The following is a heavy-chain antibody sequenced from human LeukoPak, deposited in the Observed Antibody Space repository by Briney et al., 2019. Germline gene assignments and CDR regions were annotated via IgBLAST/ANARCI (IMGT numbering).Heavy chain of an antibody. D-gene: IGHD3-22*01. J-gene: IGHJ4*02. CDR1: GGSFSGYY. CDR2: IHYSGST. CDR3: ARTDSSGYYGIDY. V-gene: IGHV4-34*09. Sequence: SETLSLTCSVYGGSFSGYYWSWIRQPPGKGPEWIGYIHYSGSTYYNPSLESRVTISVDTSKNQFSLRLSSVTAADTAVYYCARTDSSGYYGIDYWGQGTLVTVSS.